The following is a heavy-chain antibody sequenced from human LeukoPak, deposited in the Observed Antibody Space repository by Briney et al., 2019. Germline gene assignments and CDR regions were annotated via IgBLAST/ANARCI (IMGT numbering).Heavy chain of an antibody. V-gene: IGHV3-23*01. D-gene: IGHD7-27*01. CDR2: ISGSGGRT. Sequence: GGSLRLSCAVSGITFSSNDMSWVRQAPGKGLEWVSGISGSGGRTYYADSVKGRFTISRDNSKNTLYLQMNSLRAEDTAVYYCARETGVYYFDYWGQGTLVTVSS. J-gene: IGHJ4*02. CDR3: ARETGVYYFDY. CDR1: GITFSSND.